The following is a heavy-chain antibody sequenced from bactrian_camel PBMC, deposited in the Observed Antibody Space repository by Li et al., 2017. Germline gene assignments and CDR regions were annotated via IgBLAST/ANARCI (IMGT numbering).Heavy chain of an antibody. Sequence: DVQLVESGGGSVQAGGSLTLPCAASPYTIRTYAMAWFRQAPGKEREGIATIDGNAVTTYKDSVKGRFTISLDNAKDTLNLHMSVLKPEDSAMYYCAAAWDKDINFLDKPDEYNYWGQGTQVTVS. CDR3: AAAWDKDINFLDKPDEYNY. CDR1: PYTIRTYA. V-gene: IGHV3S31*01. D-gene: IGHD1*01. CDR2: IDGNAVTT. J-gene: IGHJ4*01.